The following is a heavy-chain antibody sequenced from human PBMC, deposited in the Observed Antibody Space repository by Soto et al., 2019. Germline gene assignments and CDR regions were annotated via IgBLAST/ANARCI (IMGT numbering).Heavy chain of an antibody. CDR3: ARAVRIVSWFDP. V-gene: IGHV1-69*05. Sequence: SVKVSCKASGGTFSSYAISWVRQAPVQGLEWMGGIIPIFGTANYAQKFQGRVTITRDTSASTAYMELSSLRSEDTAVYYCARAVRIVSWFDPWGQGTLVTVSS. J-gene: IGHJ5*02. D-gene: IGHD3-16*02. CDR2: IIPIFGTA. CDR1: GGTFSSYA.